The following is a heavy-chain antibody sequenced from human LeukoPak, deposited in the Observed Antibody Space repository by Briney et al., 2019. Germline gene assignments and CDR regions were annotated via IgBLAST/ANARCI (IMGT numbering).Heavy chain of an antibody. Sequence: ASVKVSCKVSGYTLTELSMHWVRQAPGKGLEWMGGFDPEDGETIYAQKFQGRVTMTEDTSTDTAYMELSSLRSEDTAVYYCATGSGVVVITLPDYWGQGTLVTVSS. V-gene: IGHV1-24*01. CDR2: FDPEDGET. CDR3: ATGSGVVVITLPDY. D-gene: IGHD3-22*01. CDR1: GYTLTELS. J-gene: IGHJ4*02.